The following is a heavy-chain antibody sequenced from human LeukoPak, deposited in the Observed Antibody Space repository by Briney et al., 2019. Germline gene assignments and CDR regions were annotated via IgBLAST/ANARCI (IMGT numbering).Heavy chain of an antibody. CDR3: AGLMVATDYFDY. D-gene: IGHD5-12*01. CDR1: GGSISSYY. J-gene: IGHJ4*02. Sequence: SETLSLTCTVSGGSISSYYWSWIRQPPGRGLEWIGYIYYSGSTNYNPSLKSRLTISVDTSKNQFSLRLSSVTAADTAVYYCAGLMVATDYFDYWGQGTLVTVSS. V-gene: IGHV4-59*01. CDR2: IYYSGST.